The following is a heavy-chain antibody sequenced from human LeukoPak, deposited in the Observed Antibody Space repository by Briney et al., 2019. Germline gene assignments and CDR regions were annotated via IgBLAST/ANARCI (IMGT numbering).Heavy chain of an antibody. V-gene: IGHV3-48*01. Sequence: GGSLRLSCAASGFTFSSYSMNWVRQAPGKGLEWVSYISSRSGTIYYADSVKGRFTISRDNAKNSLYLQMNSLRAEDTAVYYCARHYGDYGPFDYWGQGTLVTVSS. J-gene: IGHJ4*02. CDR2: ISSRSGTI. CDR1: GFTFSSYS. CDR3: ARHYGDYGPFDY. D-gene: IGHD4-17*01.